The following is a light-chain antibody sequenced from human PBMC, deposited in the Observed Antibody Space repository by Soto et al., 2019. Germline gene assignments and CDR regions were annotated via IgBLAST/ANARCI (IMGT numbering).Light chain of an antibody. Sequence: EILLSQSPGTLSLSPGERATLSCRASQSISNNFLAWYQQKRGQTPRLLIYVASSRATGIPDRFSGSGSGTDFTLTISRLEPEDFAVYFCQQYDTSPHTFGQRTKVDIK. V-gene: IGKV3-20*01. CDR3: QQYDTSPHT. CDR2: VAS. CDR1: QSISNNF. J-gene: IGKJ2*01.